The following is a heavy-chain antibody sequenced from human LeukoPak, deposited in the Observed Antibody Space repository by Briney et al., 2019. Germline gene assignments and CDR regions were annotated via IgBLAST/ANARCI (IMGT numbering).Heavy chain of an antibody. CDR3: AREDATAFDY. V-gene: IGHV3-21*01. Sequence: GGSLSFSGPASGFTFSSISLNWFRKAPGKGLSWASSISSSGSYIYYADSVKGRFTISRDNAKNSLYLQMNSLRAEDTAVYYCAREDATAFDYWGQGALVTVSS. CDR2: ISSSGSYI. J-gene: IGHJ4*02. CDR1: GFTFSSIS. D-gene: IGHD1-26*01.